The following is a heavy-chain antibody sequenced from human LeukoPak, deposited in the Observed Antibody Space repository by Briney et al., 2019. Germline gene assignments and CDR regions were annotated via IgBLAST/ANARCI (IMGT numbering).Heavy chain of an antibody. CDR3: TAGVGHSDFDY. D-gene: IGHD2-8*01. CDR2: VKSKSNGGTT. V-gene: IGHV3-15*01. J-gene: IGHJ4*02. Sequence: GGSLRLSCAASGFTFSNAWMSWVRQAPGKGLEWAGRVKSKSNGGTTGYAAPVKGRFTISRDDSKNTYLQMNSLKSEDTAVYFCTAGVGHSDFDYWGQGTLVTVSS. CDR1: GFTFSNAW.